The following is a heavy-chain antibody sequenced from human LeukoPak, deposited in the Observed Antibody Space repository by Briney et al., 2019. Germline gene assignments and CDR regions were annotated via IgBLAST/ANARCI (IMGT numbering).Heavy chain of an antibody. J-gene: IGHJ4*02. V-gene: IGHV3-7*01. CDR1: GFTFSSYW. D-gene: IGHD4-23*01. Sequence: PGGSLRLSCAVSGFTFSSYWMSWVRQAPGKGLEWVANMNQDGREKYYADSVKGRFTISRDNAKNSLYLQMNSLRAEDTAVYYCAREDRVTFHFWGQGTLVTLSS. CDR2: MNQDGREK. CDR3: AREDRVTFHF.